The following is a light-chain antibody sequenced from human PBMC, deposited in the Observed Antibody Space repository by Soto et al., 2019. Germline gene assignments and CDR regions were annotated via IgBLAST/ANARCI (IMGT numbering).Light chain of an antibody. Sequence: QPVLTQPASVSGSLGQSITVSCTGTSSDVGRSNYVSWYQKHPGRAPKLIIYDVSNRPSGVSTRFSGSKSGNTASLTISGLQAEDEADYYCSSYTTSSILGVFGGGTKVTVL. CDR1: SSDVGRSNY. CDR2: DVS. CDR3: SSYTTSSILGV. V-gene: IGLV2-14*03. J-gene: IGLJ2*01.